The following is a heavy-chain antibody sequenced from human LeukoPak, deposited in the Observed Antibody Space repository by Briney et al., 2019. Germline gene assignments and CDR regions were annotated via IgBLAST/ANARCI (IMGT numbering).Heavy chain of an antibody. Sequence: SETLSLTCTVSGGSISSYYWSWIRQPPGKGLEWIGYIYYSGSTNYNPSLKGRVTISVDTSKNQFSLKLTSVTAADTAVYYCARGGVDYYSSGLIDYWGQGTLVTVSS. D-gene: IGHD3-22*01. V-gene: IGHV4-59*01. J-gene: IGHJ4*02. CDR2: IYYSGST. CDR1: GGSISSYY. CDR3: ARGGVDYYSSGLIDY.